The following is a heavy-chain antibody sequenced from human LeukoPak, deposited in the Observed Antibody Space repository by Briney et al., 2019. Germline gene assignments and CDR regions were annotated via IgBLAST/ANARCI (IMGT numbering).Heavy chain of an antibody. CDR3: ARDVGWVGDAERYFDY. D-gene: IGHD1-26*01. CDR2: INPSGGST. Sequence: GASVKVSCKASGYTFTSYYMHWVRQAPGQGLEWMGIINPSGGSTSYAQKFQGRVTMTRDMSTSTDDMELSRLRSDDTAVYYCARDVGWVGDAERYFDYWGQGTLVTVSS. CDR1: GYTFTSYY. J-gene: IGHJ4*02. V-gene: IGHV1-46*01.